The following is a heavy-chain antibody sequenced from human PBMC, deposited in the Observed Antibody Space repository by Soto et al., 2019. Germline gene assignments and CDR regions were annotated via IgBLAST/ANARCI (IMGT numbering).Heavy chain of an antibody. CDR1: GYSFTSYW. J-gene: IGHJ6*03. CDR3: ARQVLYSGYDPYYYYYMDV. V-gene: IGHV5-51*01. D-gene: IGHD5-12*01. Sequence: GESLKISCKGSGYSFTSYWIGWVRQMTGKGLEWMGIIYPGDSDTRYSPSFQGQVTISADKSISTAYLQWSSLKASDTAMYYCARQVLYSGYDPYYYYYMDVWGKGTTVTVS. CDR2: IYPGDSDT.